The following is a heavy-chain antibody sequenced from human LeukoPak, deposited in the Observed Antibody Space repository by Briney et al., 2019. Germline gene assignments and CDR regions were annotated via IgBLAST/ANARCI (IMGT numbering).Heavy chain of an antibody. CDR2: ISDSGGST. V-gene: IGHV3-23*01. D-gene: IGHD2-15*01. CDR1: GFTFSSFA. J-gene: IGHJ4*02. Sequence: PGGSLRLSCAASGFTFSSFAMTWVRQAPGKGLEWVSTISDSGGSTYYADAVKGRFTISRDNSKDTLYAQMNSLRAEDAAVYYCAKSHSVAQRGYFDYWGQGTLVNVSS. CDR3: AKSHSVAQRGYFDY.